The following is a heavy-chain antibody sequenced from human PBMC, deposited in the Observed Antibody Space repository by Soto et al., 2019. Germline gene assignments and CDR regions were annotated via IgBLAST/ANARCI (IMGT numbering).Heavy chain of an antibody. V-gene: IGHV3-48*03. CDR3: GRARIAARYGVDV. CDR1: GFTFSNYE. D-gene: IGHD6-6*01. Sequence: EEQLVESGGGLVQPGGSLRVSCAASGFTFSNYEMIWVRQAPGKGLDWLSYISGSGSSTYNADSVKGRFPTSRDNAKNSLYLQINSLRAEDTAVYYCGRARIAARYGVDVWGQGTTVTVS. J-gene: IGHJ6*02. CDR2: ISGSGSST.